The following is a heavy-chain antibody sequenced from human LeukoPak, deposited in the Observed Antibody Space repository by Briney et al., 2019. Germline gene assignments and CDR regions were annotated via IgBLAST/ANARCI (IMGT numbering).Heavy chain of an antibody. CDR2: IYHSGST. D-gene: IGHD2-15*01. CDR3: ARGGIHRPSLVVAATYPYYFDY. J-gene: IGHJ4*02. V-gene: IGHV4-59*12. Sequence: SETLSLTCTVSGGSISSYYWSWIRQPPGKGLEWIGYIYHSGSTYYNPSLKSRVTISVDRSKNQFSLKLSSVTAADTAVYYCARGGIHRPSLVVAATYPYYFDYWGQGTLVTVSS. CDR1: GGSISSYY.